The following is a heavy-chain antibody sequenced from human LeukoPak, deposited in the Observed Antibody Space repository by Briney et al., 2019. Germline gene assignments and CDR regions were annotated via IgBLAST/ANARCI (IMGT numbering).Heavy chain of an antibody. CDR1: GGSISSSSYY. V-gene: IGHV4-39*01. CDR2: IYYTRST. D-gene: IGHD3-22*01. J-gene: IGHJ2*01. Sequence: PSETLSLTCTVSGGSISSSSYYWGWIRQPPGKGLEWIGSIYYTRSTYYNPSLKSRVTISVDTSKNQFSLKLTSVTAADTAVYSCARGVTMIVVVIHDWYFDLWGRGTLVTVSS. CDR3: ARGVTMIVVVIHDWYFDL.